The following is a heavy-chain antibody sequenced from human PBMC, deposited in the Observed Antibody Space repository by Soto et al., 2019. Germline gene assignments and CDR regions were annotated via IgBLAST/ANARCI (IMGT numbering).Heavy chain of an antibody. J-gene: IGHJ3*02. D-gene: IGHD5-12*01. Sequence: PGGSLRLSCAASGFTFSSYEMDWVRQAPGMGLEWVAHITGSGSTMYADSVKGRFTISRDNADNSLYLQMNSLRAEDTAVYYCTKEKSVMYSGYAAFDIWGRGTMVTVSS. CDR3: TKEKSVMYSGYAAFDI. CDR2: ITGSGST. CDR1: GFTFSSYE. V-gene: IGHV3-48*03.